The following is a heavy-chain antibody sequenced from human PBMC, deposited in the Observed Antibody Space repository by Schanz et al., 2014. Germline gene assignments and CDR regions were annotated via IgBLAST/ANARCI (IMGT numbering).Heavy chain of an antibody. CDR3: AKSQGSSFDS. CDR2: INSVGSNT. Sequence: EVQLVQSGGGLVQPGGSLRLSCAASGFTFSSHWMHWVRQDPGKGLVWVARINSVGSNTDYADSVTGRFTISRDNAKNTLYLQMDSLRAEDTAVYYCAKSQGSSFDSWGQGTLDTVSS. V-gene: IGHV3-74*01. CDR1: GFTFSSHW. D-gene: IGHD6-13*01. J-gene: IGHJ4*02.